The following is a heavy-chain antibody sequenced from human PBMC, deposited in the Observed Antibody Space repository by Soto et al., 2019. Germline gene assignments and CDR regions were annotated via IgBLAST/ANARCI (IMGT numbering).Heavy chain of an antibody. CDR3: ARYSNNWFQTEGMDV. J-gene: IGHJ6*02. D-gene: IGHD6-13*01. Sequence: SETLSLTCTHSVDSITTDYWSCIRQPAGKGLEWIGRIDTSGNTNDNPSLKSRVTMSVDTSKKQFSLKLTSVTAADTAVYYCARYSNNWFQTEGMDVWGQGTTVTVSS. CDR2: IDTSGNT. CDR1: VDSITTDY. V-gene: IGHV4-4*07.